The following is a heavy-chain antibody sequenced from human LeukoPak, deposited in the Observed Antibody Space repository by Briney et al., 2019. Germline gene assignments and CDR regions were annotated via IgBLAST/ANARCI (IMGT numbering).Heavy chain of an antibody. CDR3: ARVNHYYDSSGYYSHFDY. V-gene: IGHV4-4*07. CDR2: IYTSGST. CDR1: GGSISSYY. J-gene: IGHJ4*02. D-gene: IGHD3-22*01. Sequence: SETLSLTCTVSGGSISSYYWSWIRKPAGKGLEWIGRIYTSGSTNYNPSLKSRVTMSVDTSKNQFSLKLSSVTAADTAVYYCARVNHYYDSSGYYSHFDYWGQGTLVTVSS.